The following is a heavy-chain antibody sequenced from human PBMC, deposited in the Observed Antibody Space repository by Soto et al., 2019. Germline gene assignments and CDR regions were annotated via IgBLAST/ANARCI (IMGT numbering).Heavy chain of an antibody. CDR3: ARLLGCTNGVCYLNYYYYMDV. J-gene: IGHJ6*03. Sequence: QVQLQESGPGLVKPSETLSLTCTVSGGSISSYYWSWIRQPPGKGLEWIGYIYYSGSTNYNPSLKSRVTISVDTSKSQFSLKLSSVTAADTAVYYCARLLGCTNGVCYLNYYYYMDVWGRGTTVTVSS. CDR2: IYYSGST. D-gene: IGHD2-8*01. CDR1: GGSISSYY. V-gene: IGHV4-59*08.